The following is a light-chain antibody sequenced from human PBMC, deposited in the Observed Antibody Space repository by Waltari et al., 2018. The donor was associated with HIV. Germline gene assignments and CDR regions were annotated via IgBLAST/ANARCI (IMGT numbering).Light chain of an antibody. CDR3: SSYISGSTLV. J-gene: IGLJ3*02. CDR1: ASHIGSYNY. Sequence: QTVLTQPASVSGSLGQSITISCIRAASHIGSYNYFSWYQHHPDKAPKLIIYDANSRPSGISFRFSGFQSGNTASLTISGLQTEDEADYYCSSYISGSTLVFGGGTKVTVL. V-gene: IGLV2-14*01. CDR2: DAN.